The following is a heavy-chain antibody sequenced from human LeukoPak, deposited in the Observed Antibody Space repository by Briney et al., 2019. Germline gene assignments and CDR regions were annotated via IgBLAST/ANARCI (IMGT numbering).Heavy chain of an antibody. CDR3: ARDLGGSSSY. J-gene: IGHJ4*02. CDR1: GFTFSSYA. V-gene: IGHV3-23*03. CDR2: IYGGGST. D-gene: IGHD6-13*01. Sequence: EGSLRLSCAASGFTFSSYAMSWVRQAPGKGLEWVSIIYGGGSTYYADSVKGRFTISRDNSKNTLYLQMNSLRAEDTAVYYCARDLGGSSSYWGQGTLVTVSS.